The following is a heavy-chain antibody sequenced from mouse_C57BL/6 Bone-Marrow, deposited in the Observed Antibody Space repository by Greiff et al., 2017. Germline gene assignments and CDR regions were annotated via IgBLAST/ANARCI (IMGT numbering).Heavy chain of an antibody. CDR3: ARYGPLRPGAWFAY. D-gene: IGHD2-4*01. CDR1: GYTFTSYW. J-gene: IGHJ3*01. V-gene: IGHV1-72*01. CDR2: IDPNSGGT. Sequence: SCKASGYTFTSYWMHWGKQRPGRGLEWIGRIDPNSGGTKYNEKFKSKATLTVDKPSSTAYMQLSSLTSEDSAVYYCARYGPLRPGAWFAYWGQGTLVTVSA.